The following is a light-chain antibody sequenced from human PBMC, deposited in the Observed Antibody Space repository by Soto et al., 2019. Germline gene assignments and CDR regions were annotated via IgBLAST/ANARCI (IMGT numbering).Light chain of an antibody. CDR3: QQSYSVPPT. Sequence: DVQMTQSPSSLSASVGDRVTITCRASQRIRTSLNWYQQKPGKAPKFLIYDASSLQSEVPSRFSGSGSGTVFTITISNLQPEDFATYYCQQSYSVPPTVGQGTKLEI. CDR2: DAS. J-gene: IGKJ2*01. V-gene: IGKV1-39*01. CDR1: QRIRTS.